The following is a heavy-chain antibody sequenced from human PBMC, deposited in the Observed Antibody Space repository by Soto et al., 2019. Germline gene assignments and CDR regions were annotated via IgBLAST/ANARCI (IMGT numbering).Heavy chain of an antibody. CDR2: IIPIFGTA. J-gene: IGHJ4*02. CDR3: ARADGYYDILTGYYGQSVFDY. D-gene: IGHD3-9*01. V-gene: IGHV1-69*13. Sequence: SVKVSCKASGGTFSSYAISWVRQAPGQGLEWMGGIIPIFGTANYAQKFQGRVTITADESTSTAYMELSSLRSEDTAVYYCARADGYYDILTGYYGQSVFDYWGQGTLVTVSS. CDR1: GGTFSSYA.